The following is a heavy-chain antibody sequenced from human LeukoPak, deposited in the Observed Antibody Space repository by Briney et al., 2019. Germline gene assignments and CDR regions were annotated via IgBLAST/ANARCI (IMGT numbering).Heavy chain of an antibody. D-gene: IGHD3-22*01. J-gene: IGHJ4*02. CDR2: ISGYNGNT. V-gene: IGHV1-18*01. Sequence: ASVKVSCKASGYTFTSYGISWVRQAPGQGLEWMGWISGYNGNTIYAQKVQGRVTMTTDTSTSTAYMELRSLRSDDTAVYYCARENPYHDSSGYSQYYFDYWGQGTLVTVSS. CDR1: GYTFTSYG. CDR3: ARENPYHDSSGYSQYYFDY.